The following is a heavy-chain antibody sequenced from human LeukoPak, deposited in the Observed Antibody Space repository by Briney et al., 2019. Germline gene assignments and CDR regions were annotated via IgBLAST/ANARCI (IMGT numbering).Heavy chain of an antibody. CDR1: GFTFSSYA. Sequence: GGSLRLSCAASGFTFSSYAMSWVRQAPGQGLEWVSTIRHSGDSPFHADSVRGRFTMSRDNSKSTLYLQMNNLRAEDTAVYYCAKRAQNGITVAGHFDFWGQGTLVTVSS. CDR3: AKRAQNGITVAGHFDF. CDR2: IRHSGDSP. V-gene: IGHV3-23*01. D-gene: IGHD6-19*01. J-gene: IGHJ4*02.